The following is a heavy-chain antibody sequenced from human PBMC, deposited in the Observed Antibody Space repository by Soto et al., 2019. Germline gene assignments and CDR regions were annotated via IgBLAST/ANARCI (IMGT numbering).Heavy chain of an antibody. CDR2: IYSGGDT. CDR3: ARDGYNPYWFAT. V-gene: IGHV3-53*01. D-gene: IGHD5-12*01. Sequence: GGSLRLSCAASGLSVSRNYMTWVRQSPGKGLEVVSIIYSGGDTYYADSVKGRFTISRDNSKNTLYLQMNSLSAEDTAVYYCARDGYNPYWFATWGQGTLVTVSS. J-gene: IGHJ5*02. CDR1: GLSVSRNY.